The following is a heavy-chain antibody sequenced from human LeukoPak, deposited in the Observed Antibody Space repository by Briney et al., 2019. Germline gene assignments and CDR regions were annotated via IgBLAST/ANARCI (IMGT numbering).Heavy chain of an antibody. CDR2: MNPNSGNT. Sequence: ASVKVSCKXSGYTFTSYDINWVRQATGQGLEWMGWMNPNSGNTGYSQKFQGRVTMTRNTSISTAYMELSSLRSEDTAVYYCARGVIAARHHMGYWGQGTLVTVSS. D-gene: IGHD6-6*01. CDR1: GYTFTSYD. CDR3: ARGVIAARHHMGY. J-gene: IGHJ4*02. V-gene: IGHV1-8*01.